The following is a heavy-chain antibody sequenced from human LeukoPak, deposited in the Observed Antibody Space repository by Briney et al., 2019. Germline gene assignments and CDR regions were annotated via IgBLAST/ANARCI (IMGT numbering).Heavy chain of an antibody. CDR2: IYYSGST. D-gene: IGHD2-15*01. CDR3: ARRLDIVVVVAATPNDAFDI. J-gene: IGHJ3*02. V-gene: IGHV4-39*01. Sequence: PSETLSLTCTVSGGSISSSSYYWGWIRQPPGKGLEWIGSIYYSGSTYYNPSLKSRVTISVDTSKNQFSLKLSFVTAADTAVYYCARRLDIVVVVAATPNDAFDIWGQGTMVTVSS. CDR1: GGSISSSSYY.